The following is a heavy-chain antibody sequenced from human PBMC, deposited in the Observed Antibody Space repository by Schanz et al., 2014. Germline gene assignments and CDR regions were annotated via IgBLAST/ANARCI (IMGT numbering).Heavy chain of an antibody. J-gene: IGHJ4*02. CDR3: ARDPYGKNSGDFDY. CDR1: GYNFTTYT. Sequence: QVQLVQSGSELTRPGASVKVSCKASGYNFTTYTMNWVRQAPGQGLEWVGWIDPNGGATNHAQMLQGRVTMTRDTSISTACMELSGLTSDDTAVYFCARDPYGKNSGDFDYWGQGTLVTVSS. CDR2: IDPNGGAT. D-gene: IGHD4-17*01. V-gene: IGHV1-2*02.